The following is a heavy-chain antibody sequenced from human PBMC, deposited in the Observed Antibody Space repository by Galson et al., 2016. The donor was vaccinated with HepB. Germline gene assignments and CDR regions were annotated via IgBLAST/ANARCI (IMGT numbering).Heavy chain of an antibody. CDR3: ARDRGYCSSTRCYGVYYGMDV. CDR1: GFSLSSYS. J-gene: IGHJ6*02. CDR2: ISSSSSYI. V-gene: IGHV3-21*01. Sequence: SLRLSCAASGFSLSSYSMNWVRQAPGKGLEYVPSISSSSSYIYYPASVKGRFTIARDNAKNSLYLQMNSLRAEDTAVYYCARDRGYCSSTRCYGVYYGMDVWGQGTTVTVSS. D-gene: IGHD2-2*01.